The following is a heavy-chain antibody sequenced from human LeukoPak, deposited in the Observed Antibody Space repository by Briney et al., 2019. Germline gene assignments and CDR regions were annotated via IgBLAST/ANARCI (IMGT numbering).Heavy chain of an antibody. V-gene: IGHV4-59*08. Sequence: SETLSLTCTVSGGSTSSDYWSWIRQSPGKGLEWVGYVYNSGDTGKNPSLKSRVTISVDTSKNQFSLKLSSVTAADTAVYYCARQAYYYDSSGYYPFDYWGQGTLVTVSS. J-gene: IGHJ4*02. CDR1: GGSTSSDY. CDR2: VYNSGDT. CDR3: ARQAYYYDSSGYYPFDY. D-gene: IGHD3-22*01.